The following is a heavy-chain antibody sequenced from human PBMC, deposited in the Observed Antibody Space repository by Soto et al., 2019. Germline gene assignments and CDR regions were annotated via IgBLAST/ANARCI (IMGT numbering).Heavy chain of an antibody. Sequence: QVQLQESGPGLVKPSETLSLTCTVSGGSISSYYWSWIRQPPGKGLEWIGYIYYSGSTNYNPSLKSRVTISVDTSKNQFSLKLSSVTAADTAVYYCARGGGTYYDFWSGTAGEDYFDYWGQGTLVTVSS. CDR2: IYYSGST. J-gene: IGHJ4*02. CDR3: ARGGGTYYDFWSGTAGEDYFDY. D-gene: IGHD3-3*01. CDR1: GGSISSYY. V-gene: IGHV4-59*01.